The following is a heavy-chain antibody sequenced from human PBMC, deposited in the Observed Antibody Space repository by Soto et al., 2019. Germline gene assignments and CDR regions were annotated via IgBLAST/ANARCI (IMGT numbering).Heavy chain of an antibody. CDR2: ISYDGSNK. CDR1: GFTFSSYG. CDR3: AKDNVLLWFGEVDY. V-gene: IGHV3-30*18. J-gene: IGHJ4*02. Sequence: QVQLVESGGGVVQPGRSLRLSCAASGFTFSSYGMHWVRQAPGKGLERAAVISYDGSNKYYADSVKGRFTISRDNSKNTLYLQMNSLRAEDTAVYYCAKDNVLLWFGEVDYWGQGTLVTVSS. D-gene: IGHD3-10*01.